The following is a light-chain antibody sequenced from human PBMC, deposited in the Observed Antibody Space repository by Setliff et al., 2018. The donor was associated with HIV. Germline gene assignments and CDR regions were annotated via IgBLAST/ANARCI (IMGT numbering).Light chain of an antibody. CDR1: SSDVGGYNY. J-gene: IGLJ1*01. V-gene: IGLV2-14*01. CDR3: SSYAITNTLP. CDR2: EVR. Sequence: QSALTQPASVSGSPGQSITISCTGTSSDVGGYNYVSWYQQHPGKAPKLIIYEVRNRPSGVSSRFSGSKSGNTASLTISGPQTEDEADYYCSSYAITNTLPFGTGTKVTVL.